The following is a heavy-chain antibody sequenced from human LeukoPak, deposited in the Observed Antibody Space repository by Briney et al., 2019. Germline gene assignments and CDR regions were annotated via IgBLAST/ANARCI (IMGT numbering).Heavy chain of an antibody. CDR3: ATHRGYSYGYPDDY. J-gene: IGHJ4*02. CDR2: ISSSGSTI. D-gene: IGHD5-18*01. V-gene: IGHV3-11*04. Sequence: GGSLRLSCAASGFTFSDYYMSWIRQAPGKGLEWVSYISSSGSTIYYADSVKGRFTISRDNAKNTLYLQMNSLRAEDTAVYYCATHRGYSYGYPDDYWGQGTLVTVSS. CDR1: GFTFSDYY.